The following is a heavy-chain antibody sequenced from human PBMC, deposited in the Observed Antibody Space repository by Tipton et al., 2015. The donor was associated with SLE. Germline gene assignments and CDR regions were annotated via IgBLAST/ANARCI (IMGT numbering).Heavy chain of an antibody. CDR3: ARDEDILVVPEGWFDP. CDR2: IYHSGST. Sequence: TLSLTCTVSGYSISSGYYWGWIRQPPGKGLEWIGSIYHSGSTYYNPSLKSRVTISVDTSKNQFSLNVSSVTAADTAVYYCARDEDILVVPEGWFDPWGQGTLVTVSS. V-gene: IGHV4-38-2*02. D-gene: IGHD2-2*01. J-gene: IGHJ5*02. CDR1: GYSISSGYY.